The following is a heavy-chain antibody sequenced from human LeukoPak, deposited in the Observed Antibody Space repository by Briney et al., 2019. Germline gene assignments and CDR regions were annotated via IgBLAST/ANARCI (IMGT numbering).Heavy chain of an antibody. V-gene: IGHV1-46*01. D-gene: IGHD3-10*01. CDR1: GYTFTSYY. CDR2: INPSGGST. J-gene: IGHJ6*02. CDR3: ARDLAQGFGELLTADV. Sequence: ASVKVSFKASGYTFTSYYMHWVRQAPGQGLEWMGVINPSGGSTSYAQKFQGRVTMTRDTFTSSVYMELSSLRSEDTAVYYCARDLAQGFGELLTADVWGQGTTVTVSS.